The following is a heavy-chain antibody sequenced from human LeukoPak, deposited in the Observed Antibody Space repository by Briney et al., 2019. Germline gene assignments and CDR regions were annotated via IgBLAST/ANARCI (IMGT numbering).Heavy chain of an antibody. CDR1: GGSFSGYY. V-gene: IGHV4-31*11. Sequence: PSETLSLTCAVYGGSFSGYYWSWIRQHPGKGLEWIGYIYYSGSTYYNPSLKSRVTISVDTSKNQFSLKLSSVTAADTAVYYCAKVMVRGAINWFDPWGQGTLVTVSS. J-gene: IGHJ5*02. CDR2: IYYSGST. D-gene: IGHD3-10*01. CDR3: AKVMVRGAINWFDP.